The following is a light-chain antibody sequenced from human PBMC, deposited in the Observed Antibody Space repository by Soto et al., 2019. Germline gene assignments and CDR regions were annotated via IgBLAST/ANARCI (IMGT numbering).Light chain of an antibody. V-gene: IGLV1-47*02. J-gene: IGLJ1*01. CDR1: SSSIGTNF. CDR2: SNN. Sequence: LTQPPSASGTPGQRVSISCSGYSSSIGTNFVYWYQQLPGTAPKVLIHSNNQRPSGVPDRFSGSKSGTSASLAISGLRSEDEADYYCAAWDDNLSTYVFGSGTKVTVL. CDR3: AAWDDNLSTYV.